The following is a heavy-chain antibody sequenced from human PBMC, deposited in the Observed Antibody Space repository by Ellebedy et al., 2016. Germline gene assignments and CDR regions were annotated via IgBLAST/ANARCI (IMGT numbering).Heavy chain of an antibody. CDR3: ARGEYGDLNHAPGY. CDR2: IYNSGST. V-gene: IGHV4-59*01. J-gene: IGHJ4*02. Sequence: SETLSLTXTVSGGSISSYYWSWIRQPPGKGLEWIGYIYNSGSTSYNPSLKSRVSISVDTSKKQFSLKLSSVTAADTAVYYCARGEYGDLNHAPGYWGQGTLVTVSS. CDR1: GGSISSYY. D-gene: IGHD4-17*01.